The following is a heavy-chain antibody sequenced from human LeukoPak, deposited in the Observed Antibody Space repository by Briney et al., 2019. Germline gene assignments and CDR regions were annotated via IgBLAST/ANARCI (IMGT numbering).Heavy chain of an antibody. V-gene: IGHV1-46*01. CDR1: GYTFTSYY. CDR2: INPSGGST. CDR3: AKDSWRYYNSSGYPIFLDY. J-gene: IGHJ4*02. Sequence: ASVKVSCKASGYTFTSYYMHWVRQAPGQGLEWMGIINPSGGSTSYAQKFQGRVTMTRDTSTSTVYMELSSLRSEDTAVYYCAKDSWRYYNSSGYPIFLDYWGQGTLVTVSS. D-gene: IGHD3-22*01.